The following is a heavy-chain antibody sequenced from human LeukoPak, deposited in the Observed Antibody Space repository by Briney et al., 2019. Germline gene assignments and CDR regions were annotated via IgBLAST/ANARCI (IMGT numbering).Heavy chain of an antibody. CDR1: GFTFSSYG. CDR3: ARDSSTHYDIDY. CDR2: IWYDGSNK. Sequence: GGSLRLSCAASGFTFSSYGMHWVRQAPGKGLEWVAVIWYDGSNKYYADSVKGRFTISRGNSKNTLYLQMNSLRAEDTAVYYCARDSSTHYDIDYWGQGTLVTVSS. V-gene: IGHV3-33*01. J-gene: IGHJ4*02. D-gene: IGHD3-22*01.